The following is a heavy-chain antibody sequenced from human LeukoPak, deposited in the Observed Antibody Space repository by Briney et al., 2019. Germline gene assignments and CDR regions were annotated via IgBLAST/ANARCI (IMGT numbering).Heavy chain of an antibody. J-gene: IGHJ4*02. CDR1: GGSISSYY. CDR2: IYYSGST. CDR3: ARGNGDYWGFDY. Sequence: PSETLSLTCTVSGGSISSYYWSWIRQPPGKGLEWIGYIYYSGSTYYNPSLKSRVTISVDTSKNQFSLKLSSVTAADTAVYYCARGNGDYWGFDYWGQGTLVTVSS. D-gene: IGHD4-17*01. V-gene: IGHV4-59*08.